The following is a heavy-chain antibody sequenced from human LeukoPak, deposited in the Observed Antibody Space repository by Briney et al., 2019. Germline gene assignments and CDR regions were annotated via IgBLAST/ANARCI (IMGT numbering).Heavy chain of an antibody. J-gene: IGHJ4*02. CDR3: ARDGPMPYDY. Sequence: ASVKVSCKAPGYAFTGNYIHWVRQAPGQGLEWMGWINPNDGGTDYAQKFQDRVTMTRDTSISTAYMELSGLRSDDTAVYYCARDGPMPYDYWGQGTLVTVSS. CDR1: GYAFTGNY. CDR2: INPNDGGT. D-gene: IGHD2-2*01. V-gene: IGHV1-2*02.